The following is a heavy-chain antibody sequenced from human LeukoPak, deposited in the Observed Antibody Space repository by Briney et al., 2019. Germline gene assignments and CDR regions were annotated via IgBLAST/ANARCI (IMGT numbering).Heavy chain of an antibody. D-gene: IGHD2-15*01. CDR1: GGSISSSSHY. Sequence: SETLSLTCTVSGGSISSSSHYSGWIRQSPGKGLEWIGSIYYSGTTSYNPSLKSRVTISVDTSKNQFSLKLNSVTAADTAVYYSPRHVARHCLFRISDYWGQGTLVTVSS. CDR3: PRHVARHCLFRISDY. CDR2: IYYSGTT. V-gene: IGHV4-39*01. J-gene: IGHJ4*02.